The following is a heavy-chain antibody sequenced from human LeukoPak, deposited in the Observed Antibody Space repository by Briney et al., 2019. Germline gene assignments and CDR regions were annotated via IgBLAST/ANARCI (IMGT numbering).Heavy chain of an antibody. CDR3: ATAQPGYCSSTSCHGDAFDI. CDR2: FDPEDGET. J-gene: IGHJ3*02. Sequence: ASVTVSFKGSGYTLTELSMHWVRQAPGKGLEWMGGFDPEDGETIYSQKFQGRVTMTEDTSTDTAYMELSSLRSEDTAVYYCATAQPGYCSSTSCHGDAFDIWGQGTMVTVSS. CDR1: GYTLTELS. V-gene: IGHV1-24*01. D-gene: IGHD2-2*01.